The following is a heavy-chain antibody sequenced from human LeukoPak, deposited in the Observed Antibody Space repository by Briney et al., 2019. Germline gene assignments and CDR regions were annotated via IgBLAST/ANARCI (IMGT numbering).Heavy chain of an antibody. CDR1: EFSVGSNY. CDR2: IYSGGST. CDR3: AREPQYCSSTSCYTIPGYMDV. D-gene: IGHD2-2*01. V-gene: IGHV3-66*01. J-gene: IGHJ6*03. Sequence: GGSLRLSCAASEFSVGSNYMTWVRQAPGKGLEWVSLIYSGGSTYYADPVKGRFTISRDNSKNTLYLKMNSLRAEDTAVYYCAREPQYCSSTSCYTIPGYMDVWGKGTTVTISS.